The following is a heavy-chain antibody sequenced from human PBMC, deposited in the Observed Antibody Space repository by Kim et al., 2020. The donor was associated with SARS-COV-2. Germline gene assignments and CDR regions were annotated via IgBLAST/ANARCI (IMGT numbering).Heavy chain of an antibody. Sequence: GGSLRLSCAASGFTFSSYSMNWVRQAPGKGLEWVSYISSSSSTIYYADSVKGRFTISRDNAKNSLYLQMNSLRDEDTAVYYCARDKDIVVVPAAQWGSYWADAFDIWGQGTMVTVSS. CDR2: ISSSSSTI. J-gene: IGHJ3*02. CDR3: ARDKDIVVVPAAQWGSYWADAFDI. V-gene: IGHV3-48*02. D-gene: IGHD2-2*01. CDR1: GFTFSSYS.